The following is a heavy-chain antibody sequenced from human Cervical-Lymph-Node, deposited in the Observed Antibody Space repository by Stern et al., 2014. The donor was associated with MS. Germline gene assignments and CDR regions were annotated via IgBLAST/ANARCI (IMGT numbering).Heavy chain of an antibody. CDR2: IFSNDEK. D-gene: IGHD2-2*01. V-gene: IGHV2-26*01. Sequence: ESGPVLVKPTETLTLTCTVSGFSLSNARMGVSWIRQPPGKALEWLAHIFSNDEKSYSTSLKSRLTISKDTSKSQVVLTMTNMDPVDTATYYCARIVVVPAAMRHFDYWGQGTLVTVSS. CDR1: GFSLSNARMG. J-gene: IGHJ4*02. CDR3: ARIVVVPAAMRHFDY.